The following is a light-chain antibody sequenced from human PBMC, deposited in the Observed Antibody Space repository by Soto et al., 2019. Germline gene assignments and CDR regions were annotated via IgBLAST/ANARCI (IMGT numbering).Light chain of an antibody. V-gene: IGLV2-14*01. CDR1: SSDVGGYNY. Sequence: QSALTQPASVSGSPGQSITISCTGTSSDVGGYNYVSWYQQHPGKAPKLMIYDVSNRPSGVSNRFSGSKSGNTASLTISGRQAADEADYYCCSYTGSSTPLVFGGGTKVTVL. J-gene: IGLJ2*01. CDR2: DVS. CDR3: CSYTGSSTPLV.